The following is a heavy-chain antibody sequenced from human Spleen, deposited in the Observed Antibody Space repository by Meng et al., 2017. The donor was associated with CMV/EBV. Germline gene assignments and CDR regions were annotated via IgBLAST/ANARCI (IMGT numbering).Heavy chain of an antibody. J-gene: IGHJ3*02. Sequence: SETLSLTCTVSGGSVSSGNYYWSWIRQPPGKGLEWIGYIYYSGSTNYNPSLKSRVTISVDTSKNQFSLKLSSVTAADTAVYYCARYYDTRGDAFDIWGQGTMVTVSS. CDR1: GGSVSSGNYY. CDR3: ARYYDTRGDAFDI. CDR2: IYYSGST. D-gene: IGHD3-22*01. V-gene: IGHV4-61*01.